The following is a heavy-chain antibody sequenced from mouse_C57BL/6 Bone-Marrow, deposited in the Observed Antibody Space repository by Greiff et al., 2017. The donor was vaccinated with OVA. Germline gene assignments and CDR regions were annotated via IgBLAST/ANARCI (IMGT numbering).Heavy chain of an antibody. J-gene: IGHJ3*01. D-gene: IGHD2-5*01. CDR1: GYAFSSSW. CDR2: IYPGDGDT. CDR3: ARPYSNAWFAY. Sequence: VQLQQSGPELVKPGASVKISCQASGYAFSSSWMNWVKQRPGKGLEWIGRIYPGDGDTNYNGKFKGKATLTADKSSSTAYMQLSSLTSEDSAVYFCARPYSNAWFAYWGQGTLVTVSA. V-gene: IGHV1-82*01.